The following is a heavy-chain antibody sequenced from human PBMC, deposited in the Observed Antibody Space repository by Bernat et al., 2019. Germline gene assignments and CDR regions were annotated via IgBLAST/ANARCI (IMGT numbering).Heavy chain of an antibody. D-gene: IGHD6-13*01. Sequence: ISSYYWSWIRQPPGKGLEWIGYIYYSGSTNYNPSLKSRVTISVDTSKNQFSLKLSSLTSSDTTVYYCARVSTPRVGLSSWYLDHWYFDLWG. CDR2: IYYSGST. CDR1: ISSYY. CDR3: ARVSTPRVGLSSWYLDHWYFDL. J-gene: IGHJ2*01. V-gene: IGHV4-59*01.